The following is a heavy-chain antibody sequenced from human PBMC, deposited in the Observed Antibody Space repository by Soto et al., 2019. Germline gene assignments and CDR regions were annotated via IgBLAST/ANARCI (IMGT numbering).Heavy chain of an antibody. CDR2: IYYSVST. CDR3: ASQGSSGWFDVDV. D-gene: IGHD6-19*01. J-gene: IGHJ6*04. V-gene: IGHV4-59*08. CDR1: VGSIISYY. Sequence: PSETLSLTCTLSVGSIISYYWSWIRQPPGKGLEWIGYIYYSVSTNYNPSLKSRVTISVDTSKNQFSLKLSSVTAADTAVYYCASQGSSGWFDVDVWGKGNKDTVSS.